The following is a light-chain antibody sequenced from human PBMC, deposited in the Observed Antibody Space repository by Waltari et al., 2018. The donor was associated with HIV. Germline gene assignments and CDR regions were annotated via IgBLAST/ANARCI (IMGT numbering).Light chain of an antibody. V-gene: IGKV2-28*01. CDR3: MQALQTPRT. J-gene: IGKJ1*01. CDR2: LGS. CDR1: QSLLHSNGYNY. Sequence: DIAMTQSPLSLPVTPGAPASIPCRSSQSLLHSNGYNYLDWYLQKPGQSPQLLISLGSNRASGVPDRFSGSGSGTDFTLKISRVEAEDVGIYYCMQALQTPRTFGQGTKVEI.